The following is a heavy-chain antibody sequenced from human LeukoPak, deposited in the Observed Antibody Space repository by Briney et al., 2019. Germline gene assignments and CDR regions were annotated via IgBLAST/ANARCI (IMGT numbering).Heavy chain of an antibody. J-gene: IGHJ4*02. V-gene: IGHV3-23*01. CDR2: ISGSGQTT. CDR3: AKEKDYRVFDH. CDR1: GFSLSAHP. Sequence: GGSLRLSCTASGFSLSAHPMSWVRQGLGKSLEWVSVISGSGQTTYYADSVKGRFTVSKDNSKNTVYLQMSSLRADDTAVYYCAKEKDYRVFDHWGQGTLVTVSS. D-gene: IGHD4-11*01.